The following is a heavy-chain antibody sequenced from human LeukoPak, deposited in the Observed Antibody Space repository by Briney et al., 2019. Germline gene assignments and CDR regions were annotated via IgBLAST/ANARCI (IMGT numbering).Heavy chain of an antibody. J-gene: IGHJ5*02. CDR3: ARGDSSGWYGNWFDP. V-gene: IGHV3-30*04. CDR2: ISYDGSNK. CDR1: GFTFSSYA. D-gene: IGHD6-19*01. Sequence: PGRSLRLSCAASGFTFSSYAMHWVRQAPGKGLEWVAVISYDGSNKYYADSVKGRFTISRDNSKNTLYLQMNSLRAEDTAVYYCARGDSSGWYGNWFDPWGQGTLVTVSS.